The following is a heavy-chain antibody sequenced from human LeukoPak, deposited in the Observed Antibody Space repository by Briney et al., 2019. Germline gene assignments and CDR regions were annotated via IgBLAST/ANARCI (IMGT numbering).Heavy chain of an antibody. CDR3: ARDNYDSSGYYFD. CDR2: ISSSGSTI. Sequence: GGSLRLSCAASGFTFSSYEMNWVRQAPGKGLEWVSYISSSGSTIYYADSVKGRFTISRDNAKSSLYLQMNSLRAEDTAVYYCARDNYDSSGYYFDWGQGTLVTVSS. D-gene: IGHD3-22*01. CDR1: GFTFSSYE. J-gene: IGHJ4*02. V-gene: IGHV3-48*03.